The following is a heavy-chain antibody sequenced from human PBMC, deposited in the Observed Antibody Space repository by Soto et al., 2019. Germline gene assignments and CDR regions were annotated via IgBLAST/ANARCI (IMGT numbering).Heavy chain of an antibody. D-gene: IGHD4-17*01. CDR2: LSWNSCSI. CDR3: AKVGDYGDYPPYYYSYGMEV. V-gene: IGHV3-9*01. Sequence: EVQLVESGGGLVQPGRSLRLSCAASGFTFDDYAMHWVRQAPGKGLGCVSGLSWNSCSIGYADSVKGRFTISRDNAKNSLYLQMNSLRAEDTALYYCAKVGDYGDYPPYYYSYGMEVWGQGTTVTVSS. J-gene: IGHJ6*02. CDR1: GFTFDDYA.